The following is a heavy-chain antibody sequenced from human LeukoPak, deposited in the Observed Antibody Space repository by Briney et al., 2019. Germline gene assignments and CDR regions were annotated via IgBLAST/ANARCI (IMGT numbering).Heavy chain of an antibody. D-gene: IGHD6-6*01. CDR2: ISGDGATT. V-gene: IGHV3-43*02. J-gene: IGHJ2*01. CDR3: AKDISSPRDVSYWYFDL. Sequence: GGSLRLSCAASGFTFSSYSMNWVRQAPGKGLEWVSLISGDGATTYYADSVKGRFTISRDNSKNPLYLQMSSLRTEDTAFYYCAKDISSPRDVSYWYFDLWGRGTLVTVSS. CDR1: GFTFSSYS.